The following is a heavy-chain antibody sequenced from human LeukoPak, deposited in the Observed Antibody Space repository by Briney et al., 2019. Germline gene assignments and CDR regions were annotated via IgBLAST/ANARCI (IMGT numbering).Heavy chain of an antibody. V-gene: IGHV4-34*01. Sequence: SEALSLTCAVYGGSFSGYYWSWIRQPPGKGLEWIGEINHSGSTNYNPSLKSRVTISVDTSKNQFSLKLSSVTAADTAVYYCARLRAYYYYYMDVWGQGTTVTVSS. CDR3: ARLRAYYYYYMDV. J-gene: IGHJ6*03. CDR1: GGSFSGYY. CDR2: INHSGST.